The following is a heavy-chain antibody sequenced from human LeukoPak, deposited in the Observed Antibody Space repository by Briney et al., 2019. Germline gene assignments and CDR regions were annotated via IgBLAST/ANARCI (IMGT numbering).Heavy chain of an antibody. CDR2: IYYSGST. CDR1: GGSISSTRYY. J-gene: IGHJ4*02. Sequence: PSETLSLTCTVSGGSISSTRYYWGWIRQPPGKGLEWIGSIYYSGSTYYNPSLKSRVTMSVDRSKNQFSLKLSSVTAADTAVYYCARARTTHYGGNWDYFDYWGQGTLVTVSS. D-gene: IGHD4-23*01. V-gene: IGHV4-39*01. CDR3: ARARTTHYGGNWDYFDY.